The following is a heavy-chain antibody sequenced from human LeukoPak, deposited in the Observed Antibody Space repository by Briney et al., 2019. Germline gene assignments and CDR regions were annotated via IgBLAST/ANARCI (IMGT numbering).Heavy chain of an antibody. CDR3: ARWRGSTSGRSDY. V-gene: IGHV3-7*01. J-gene: IGHJ4*02. CDR2: IKQDGSAK. Sequence: GGSLRLSCTASGFTFSDYWMTWVRQAPGKGLEWVANIKQDGSAKYYVDSVKGRFTISRDNAKNSLYLQMDSLRVEDTATYYCARWRGSTSGRSDYWGQGTLVTVSS. D-gene: IGHD2-2*01. CDR1: GFTFSDYW.